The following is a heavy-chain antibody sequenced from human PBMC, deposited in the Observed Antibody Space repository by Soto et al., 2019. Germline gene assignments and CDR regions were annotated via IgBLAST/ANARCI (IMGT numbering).Heavy chain of an antibody. J-gene: IGHJ6*02. Sequence: PSGTLSLPCAVCGGSFSGYYWSWIRQPPGKGLEWVGEINHSGSTNSNPSLKSRVTISLDTSKNQFSLKLSSVTAADTAVYYCARGPRVAIPIFANYYYYFGMDVWVQGTTVTVSS. V-gene: IGHV4-34*01. CDR2: INHSGST. CDR1: GGSFSGYY. CDR3: ARGPRVAIPIFANYYYYFGMDV. D-gene: IGHD3-3*01.